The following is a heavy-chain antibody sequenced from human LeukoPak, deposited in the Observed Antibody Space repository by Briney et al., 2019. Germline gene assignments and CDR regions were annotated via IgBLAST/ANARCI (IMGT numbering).Heavy chain of an antibody. J-gene: IGHJ2*01. Sequence: PSETLSLTCNVSGASMSSNYWSWIRQPPGKGLEWIGYIYHSGSSYYNPSLKSRVTISVDTSKNQFSLKMNSVTAADTAVYYCASRLGAAAMHWYFDLWGRGTLVTVSS. V-gene: IGHV4-30-4*01. D-gene: IGHD6-13*01. CDR3: ASRLGAAAMHWYFDL. CDR2: IYHSGSS. CDR1: GASMSSNY.